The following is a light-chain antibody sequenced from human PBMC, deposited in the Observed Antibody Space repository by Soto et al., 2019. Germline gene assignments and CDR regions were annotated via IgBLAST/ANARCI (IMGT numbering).Light chain of an antibody. J-gene: IGLJ1*01. CDR1: SXDVGTYTL. V-gene: IGLV2-23*02. CDR2: EVN. Sequence: QSVLTQPASVSGSPGQSITISCTGTSXDVGTYTLVSWYQQHPGKDPKLVIYEVNKRPAGVSKRFSGSKSGDTASLTISGLQAEDEADYYCSSYAGAITFYVFGTGTKVTVL. CDR3: SSYAGAITFYV.